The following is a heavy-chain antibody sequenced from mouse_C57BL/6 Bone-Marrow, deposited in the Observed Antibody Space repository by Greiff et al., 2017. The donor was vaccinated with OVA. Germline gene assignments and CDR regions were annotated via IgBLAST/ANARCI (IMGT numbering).Heavy chain of an antibody. CDR1: GYTFTSYG. J-gene: IGHJ1*03. CDR2: IYPRSGNT. CDR3: ARYDYDEDWYFDV. Sequence: VQLKESGAELARPGASVKLSCKASGYTFTSYGISWVKQRTGQGLEWIGEIYPRSGNTYYNEKFKGKATLTADKSSSTAYMELRSLTSEDSAVYFCARYDYDEDWYFDVWGTGTTVTVSS. V-gene: IGHV1-81*01. D-gene: IGHD2-4*01.